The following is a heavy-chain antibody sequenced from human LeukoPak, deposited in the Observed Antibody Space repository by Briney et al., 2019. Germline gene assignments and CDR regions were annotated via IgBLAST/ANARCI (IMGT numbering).Heavy chain of an antibody. J-gene: IGHJ4*02. CDR3: ARTSIAAREADY. D-gene: IGHD6-6*01. V-gene: IGHV3-64*01. CDR2: ISNNGGST. Sequence: GGSLRLSCAASGFTFSRYSMHWVRQAPGKGLEYVSAISNNGGSTYYAKSVKGRFTISRDNSKNTLYLQMGSLRAEDMAVYYCARTSIAAREADYWGQGALVTVSS. CDR1: GFTFSRYS.